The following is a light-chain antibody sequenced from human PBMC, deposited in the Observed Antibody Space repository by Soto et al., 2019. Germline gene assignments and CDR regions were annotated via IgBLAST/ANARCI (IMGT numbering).Light chain of an antibody. CDR3: QQRSNWPPG. CDR1: QSVSSY. Sequence: EIVLTQSPATLSLSPGERATLTCRASQSVSSYLAWDQQKPGQAPRLLIYDASNRATGIPARFSGSGSGTDFTLTISSLEPEDFAVYYCQQRSNWPPGVGQGTKVEIK. J-gene: IGKJ1*01. CDR2: DAS. V-gene: IGKV3-11*01.